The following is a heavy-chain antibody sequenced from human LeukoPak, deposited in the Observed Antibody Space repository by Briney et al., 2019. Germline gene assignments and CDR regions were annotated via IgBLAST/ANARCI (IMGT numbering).Heavy chain of an antibody. CDR3: AKDELTYYYGSGSYYTGGPFDY. J-gene: IGHJ4*02. D-gene: IGHD3-10*01. Sequence: GGSLRLSCAASGFTFSSYAMSWVRQAPGKGLEWVSAISGSGGSTYYADPVKGGSTVSRTNSKNRLYLQMNSLRAEDTAVYYCAKDELTYYYGSGSYYTGGPFDYWGQGTLVTVSS. V-gene: IGHV3-23*01. CDR1: GFTFSSYA. CDR2: ISGSGGST.